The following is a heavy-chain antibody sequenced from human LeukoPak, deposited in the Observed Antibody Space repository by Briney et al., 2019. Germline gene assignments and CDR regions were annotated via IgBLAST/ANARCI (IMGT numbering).Heavy chain of an antibody. V-gene: IGHV4-34*01. Sequence: SETLSLTCAVYGGSFSGYYWSWIRQPPGKGLEWIGEINHSGSTNYNPSLKSRVTTSVDTSKNQFSLKLTSVTAADTAVYYCTRNAGSVGASYDYWGQGTLVTVSS. CDR3: TRNAGSVGASYDY. CDR1: GGSFSGYY. D-gene: IGHD2-15*01. CDR2: INHSGST. J-gene: IGHJ4*02.